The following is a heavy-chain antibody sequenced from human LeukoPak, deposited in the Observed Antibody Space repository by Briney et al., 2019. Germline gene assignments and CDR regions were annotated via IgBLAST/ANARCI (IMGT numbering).Heavy chain of an antibody. Sequence: SETLSLTCTVSGGSISSSSYYWGWIRQPPGKGLEWIGSIYYSGSTHYNPSLKSRVTISVDTSKNQFSLKLSSVTAADTAVYYCARDGRVWGSSSWYLGWFDPWGQGTLVTVSS. D-gene: IGHD6-13*01. CDR3: ARDGRVWGSSSWYLGWFDP. J-gene: IGHJ5*02. CDR2: IYYSGST. V-gene: IGHV4-39*07. CDR1: GGSISSSSYY.